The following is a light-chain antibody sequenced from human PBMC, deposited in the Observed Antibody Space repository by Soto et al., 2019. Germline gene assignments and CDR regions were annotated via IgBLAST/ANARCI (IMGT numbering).Light chain of an antibody. J-gene: IGLJ1*01. CDR3: QSYDSSLSGYV. Sequence: QAVVTQPPSVSGAPGQKVTISCTGSSSNIGAGYDVNWYHKLPGTAPKLLIHGNSNRPSGVPDRFSGSKSGTSASLAITGLQAEDEADYFCQSYDSSLSGYVFGTGTKVTVL. CDR2: GNS. V-gene: IGLV1-40*01. CDR1: SSNIGAGYD.